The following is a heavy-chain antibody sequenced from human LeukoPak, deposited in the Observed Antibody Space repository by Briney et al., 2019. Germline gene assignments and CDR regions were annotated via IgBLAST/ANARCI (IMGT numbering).Heavy chain of an antibody. CDR3: ARVGSSGYYQLNWFDP. CDR2: IYHSGST. D-gene: IGHD3-22*01. CDR1: GYSISSGYY. V-gene: IGHV4-38-2*02. J-gene: IGHJ5*02. Sequence: SETLSLTCTVSGYSISSGYYWGWIRQPPGKGLEWIGSIYHSGSTNYNPSLKSRVTISVDTSKNQFSLKLSSVTAADTAVYYCARVGSSGYYQLNWFDPWGQGTLVTVSS.